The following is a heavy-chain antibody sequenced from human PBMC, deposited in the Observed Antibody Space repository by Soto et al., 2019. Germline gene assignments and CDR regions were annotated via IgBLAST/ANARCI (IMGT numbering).Heavy chain of an antibody. Sequence: EVQLLESGGGLVQPGGSLRLSCAASGFTFSSSAMSWVRQAPGKGLEWVSSISSSAARTYYPDSVRGRFTISRDNSKNTLSLQKNSLRAEDTAVYYCAKTLGLVDPFDYWGQGTLVTVSS. V-gene: IGHV3-23*01. D-gene: IGHD2-8*02. CDR2: ISSSAART. CDR3: AKTLGLVDPFDY. CDR1: GFTFSSSA. J-gene: IGHJ4*02.